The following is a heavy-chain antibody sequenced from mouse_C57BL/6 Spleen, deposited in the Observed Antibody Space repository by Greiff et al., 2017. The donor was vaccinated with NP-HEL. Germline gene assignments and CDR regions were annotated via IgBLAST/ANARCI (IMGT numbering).Heavy chain of an antibody. J-gene: IGHJ1*03. Sequence: VQLQQSGAELVKPGASVKLSCKASGYTFTSYWMHWVKQRPGRGLEWIGRIDPNSGGTKYNEKFKSKATLTVDKPSSTAYMKLSSLTSEDSAVYYCARNLLRYYGSFSYWYFDVWGTGTTVTVSS. D-gene: IGHD1-1*01. CDR3: ARNLLRYYGSFSYWYFDV. V-gene: IGHV1-72*01. CDR2: IDPNSGGT. CDR1: GYTFTSYW.